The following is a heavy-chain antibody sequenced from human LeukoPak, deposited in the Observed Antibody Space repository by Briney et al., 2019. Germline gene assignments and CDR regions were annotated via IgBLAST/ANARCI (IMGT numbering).Heavy chain of an antibody. Sequence: GGSLTLSCAPSGFTFSSYSMNWVRQAPGKARACVSFISSRSRPTFYAASVRGRFTTSRDTTKNSLYLQMSSLRAVDTVVHYCARELDGIQDLDYWGQGTLVTASS. J-gene: IGHJ4*02. CDR3: ARELDGIQDLDY. D-gene: IGHD3/OR15-3a*01. V-gene: IGHV3-21*01. CDR1: GFTFSSYS. CDR2: ISSRSRPT.